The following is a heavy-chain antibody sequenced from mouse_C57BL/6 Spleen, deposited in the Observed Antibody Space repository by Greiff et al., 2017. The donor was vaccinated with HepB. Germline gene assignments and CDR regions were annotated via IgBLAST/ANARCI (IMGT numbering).Heavy chain of an antibody. CDR1: GFTFSSYT. V-gene: IGHV5-9*01. CDR3: ARHYYGSSAWFAY. J-gene: IGHJ3*01. D-gene: IGHD1-1*01. Sequence: EVMLVESGGGLVKPGGSLKLSCAASGFTFSSYTMSWVRQTPEKRLEWVATISGGGGNTYYPDSVKGRFTISRDNAKNTLYLHMSSLRSEDTALYYCARHYYGSSAWFAYWGQGTLVTVSA. CDR2: ISGGGGNT.